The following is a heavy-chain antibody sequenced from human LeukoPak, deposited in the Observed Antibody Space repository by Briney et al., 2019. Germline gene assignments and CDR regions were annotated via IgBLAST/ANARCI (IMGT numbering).Heavy chain of an antibody. CDR2: ISSSSRYI. Sequence: GGSLRLSCAASGFTFSDYSMNWVRQAPGKGLEWVSSISSSSRYIYYADSVKGRFSISRDNAKNSLYLQMNSLRPEDTAVYYCARVWSPPYTSSWPSYFDFWGQGTLVTVSP. CDR3: ARVWSPPYTSSWPSYFDF. J-gene: IGHJ4*02. CDR1: GFTFSDYS. V-gene: IGHV3-21*01. D-gene: IGHD6-13*01.